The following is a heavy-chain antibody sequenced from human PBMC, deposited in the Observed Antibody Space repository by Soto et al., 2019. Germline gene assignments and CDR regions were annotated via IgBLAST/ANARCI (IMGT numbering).Heavy chain of an antibody. CDR3: ASHRGNTYGPYDY. CDR1: GGSIGSGNW. J-gene: IGHJ4*02. V-gene: IGHV4-4*02. CDR2: ISHSGST. D-gene: IGHD5-18*01. Sequence: QVQLQESGPGLVKPSGTLSLTCAVSGGSIGSGNWWSWVRQPPGKGLEWIGEISHSGSTNYNPSPXXRXPIAVDRSNNQFALRLTSVTAAGTAVYYCASHRGNTYGPYDYWGQGTLVTVSS.